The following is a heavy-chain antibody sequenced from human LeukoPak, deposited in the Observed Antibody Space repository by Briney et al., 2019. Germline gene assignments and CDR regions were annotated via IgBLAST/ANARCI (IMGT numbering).Heavy chain of an antibody. J-gene: IGHJ3*02. D-gene: IGHD2-15*01. CDR1: GYSFTSYW. CDR2: IYPGGSDT. V-gene: IGHV5-51*01. Sequence: GESLKISCKGSGYSFTSYWIGWVRQMPGKGLEWMGIIYPGGSDTRYSPSFQGQVTISTDKSISTAYLQWSSLKAPDTAMYYCARELLLHAFDIWGQGTMVTVSS. CDR3: ARELLLHAFDI.